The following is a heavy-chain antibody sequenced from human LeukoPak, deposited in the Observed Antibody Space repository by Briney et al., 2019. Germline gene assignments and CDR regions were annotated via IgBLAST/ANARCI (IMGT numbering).Heavy chain of an antibody. D-gene: IGHD3-3*01. CDR3: ARDDFWSGYGLYYFDY. J-gene: IGHJ4*02. CDR1: GYTFTVYY. CDR2: INPNSGGT. Sequence: ASVKVSCNASGYTFTVYYMHWVRQAPGRGLEWMGWINPNSGGTNYAQKFQGGVTMTRDTSISTAYMELSRLRSDDTAGYYCARDDFWSGYGLYYFDYWGQGTLVTVSS. V-gene: IGHV1-2*02.